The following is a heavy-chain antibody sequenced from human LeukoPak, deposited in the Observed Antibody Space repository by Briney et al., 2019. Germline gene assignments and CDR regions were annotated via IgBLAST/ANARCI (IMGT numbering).Heavy chain of an antibody. CDR2: ISYDGSNK. D-gene: IGHD6-6*01. CDR1: GFPFSSYG. Sequence: GGSLRLSCTASGFPFSSYGMHWVRQAPGKGLEWVAVISYDGSNKYYADSVKGRFTISRDNAKNSLYLQMNSLRAEDTAVYYCARDLLYLAARGPWGQGTLVTVSS. V-gene: IGHV3-30*12. J-gene: IGHJ5*02. CDR3: ARDLLYLAARGP.